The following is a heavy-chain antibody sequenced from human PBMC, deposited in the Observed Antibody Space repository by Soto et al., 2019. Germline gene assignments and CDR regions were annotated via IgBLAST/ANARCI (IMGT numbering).Heavy chain of an antibody. CDR2: ISWNGGSR. V-gene: IGHV3-9*01. CDR3: PKDLRSTAWYSISFFDY. Sequence: GGSLRLSXAASGFAFNDHSMHWVRQAPGKGLEWVSGISWNGGSRGYADSVQGRFTISRDNAKNSLYLQMNSLKPEDTALYYCPKDLRSTAWYSISFFDYWGQGALVTVSS. D-gene: IGHD6-13*01. J-gene: IGHJ4*02. CDR1: GFAFNDHS.